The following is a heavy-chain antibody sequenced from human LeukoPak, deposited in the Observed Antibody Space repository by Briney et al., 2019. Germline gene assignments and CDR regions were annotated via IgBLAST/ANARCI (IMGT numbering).Heavy chain of an antibody. CDR2: ISSSSSTI. V-gene: IGHV3-48*04. J-gene: IGHJ3*02. CDR1: GFTFSSYG. CDR3: AKDRFQHPRNDAFDI. D-gene: IGHD2-21*01. Sequence: PGGSLRLSCAASGFTFSSYGMTWVRQAPGKGLEWVSYISSSSSTIYYADSVKGRFTISRDNAKNSLYLQMNSLRAEDMALYYCAKDRFQHPRNDAFDIWGQGTMVTVSS.